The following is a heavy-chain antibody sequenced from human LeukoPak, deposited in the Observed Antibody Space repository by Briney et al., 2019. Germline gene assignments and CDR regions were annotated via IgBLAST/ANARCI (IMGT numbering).Heavy chain of an antibody. V-gene: IGHV1-18*01. CDR2: VRAYNGNT. CDR3: ARMYYYDSSGYYPVGWYFDL. Sequence: ASVKVSCKASGYAFSNYDISWVRQAPGQGLEWMGWVRAYNGNTNYAQRLQGRVTMTTDTSTNTAYMELRSLRSDDTAVYYCARMYYYDSSGYYPVGWYFDLWSRGTLVTVSS. CDR1: GYAFSNYD. D-gene: IGHD3-22*01. J-gene: IGHJ2*01.